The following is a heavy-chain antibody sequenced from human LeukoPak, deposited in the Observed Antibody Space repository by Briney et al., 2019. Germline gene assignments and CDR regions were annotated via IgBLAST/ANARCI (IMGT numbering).Heavy chain of an antibody. Sequence: ASVKVSCKASGYTFTSYGISWVRQAPGQGLEWMGWISAYNGNTNYAQKLQGRVTMTTDTSTSTAYMELRSLRSDDTAVYYCAGDPGGVVPAAPFDYWGQGTLVTVSS. CDR1: GYTFTSYG. CDR2: ISAYNGNT. D-gene: IGHD2-2*01. CDR3: AGDPGGVVPAAPFDY. V-gene: IGHV1-18*01. J-gene: IGHJ4*02.